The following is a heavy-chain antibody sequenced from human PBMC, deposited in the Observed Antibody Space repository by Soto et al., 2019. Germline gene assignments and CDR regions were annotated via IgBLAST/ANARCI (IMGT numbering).Heavy chain of an antibody. Sequence: GGSLRLSCAASGFTFGSYSMNWVRQAPGKGLEWVSSISSSSSYIYYADSVKGRFTISRDNAKNSLYLQMNSLRAEDTAVYYCARGGLSMITFGGVIVLPGDAFDIWGQGTMVTVSS. J-gene: IGHJ3*02. D-gene: IGHD3-16*02. CDR3: ARGGLSMITFGGVIVLPGDAFDI. CDR1: GFTFGSYS. CDR2: ISSSSSYI. V-gene: IGHV3-21*01.